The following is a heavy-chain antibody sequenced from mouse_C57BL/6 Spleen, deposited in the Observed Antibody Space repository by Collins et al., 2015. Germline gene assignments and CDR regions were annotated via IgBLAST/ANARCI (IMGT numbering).Heavy chain of an antibody. D-gene: IGHD1-1*01. CDR1: GYTFTSYW. Sequence: KASGYTFTSYWMHWVKQRPGQGLEWIGRIHPSDSDTNYNQKFKGKATLTVDKSSSTAYMQLSSLTSEDSAVYYCAGGSSLYYYAMDYWGQGTSVTVSS. CDR3: AGGSSLYYYAMDY. CDR2: IHPSDSDT. J-gene: IGHJ4*01. V-gene: IGHV1-74*01.